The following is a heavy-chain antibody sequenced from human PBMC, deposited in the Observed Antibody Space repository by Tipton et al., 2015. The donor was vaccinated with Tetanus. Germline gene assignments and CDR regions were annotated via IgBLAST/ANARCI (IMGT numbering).Heavy chain of an antibody. CDR1: GYTFTSYY. CDR3: TRDSNPERVVVPAAIPDAYYYGMDV. J-gene: IGHJ6*02. V-gene: IGHV1-46*01. D-gene: IGHD2-2*01. Sequence: QSGAEVKKPGASVKVSCKASGYTFTSYYMHWVRQAPGQGLEWMGIINPSGGSTSYAQKFQGRVTMTRDTSTSTVYMELSSLRSEDTTVYYGTRDSNPERVVVPAAIPDAYYYGMDVWGQGTTVTVSS. CDR2: INPSGGST.